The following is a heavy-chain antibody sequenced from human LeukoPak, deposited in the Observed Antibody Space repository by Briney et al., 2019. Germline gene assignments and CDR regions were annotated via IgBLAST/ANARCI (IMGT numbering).Heavy chain of an antibody. CDR1: GFTFSSYA. CDR2: ISYDGSNK. J-gene: IGHJ4*02. D-gene: IGHD6-13*01. V-gene: IGHV3-30*04. CDR3: ARGLRKSIAAAVVY. Sequence: GGSLRLSCAASGFTFSSYAMHGVRQAPGKGLEWGAVISYDGSNKYYADSVKGRFTISRDNSKNTLYLQMNSLRAEDTAVYYCARGLRKSIAAAVVYWGQGTLVTVSS.